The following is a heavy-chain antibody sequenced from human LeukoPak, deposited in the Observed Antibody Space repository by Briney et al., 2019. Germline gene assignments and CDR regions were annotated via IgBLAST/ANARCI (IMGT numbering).Heavy chain of an antibody. V-gene: IGHV1-18*01. CDR2: ISAYNGNT. J-gene: IGHJ3*02. Sequence: AAVKVSCKASGYTFISYGFSWVRQAPGQRLEWMGWISAYNGNTNYAHKLQGRVNMTRDTCTSTAYMELRSLRSDDTAVYYCARVDRYSGSTDAFDIWGQGTMVTVSS. D-gene: IGHD5-12*01. CDR3: ARVDRYSGSTDAFDI. CDR1: GYTFISYG.